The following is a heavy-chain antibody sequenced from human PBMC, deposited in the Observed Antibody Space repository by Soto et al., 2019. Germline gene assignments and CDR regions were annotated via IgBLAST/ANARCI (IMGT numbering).Heavy chain of an antibody. Sequence: EVQLFESGGHFVHPGGSLRLSCAASGFTFSDYAMIWIRQVPGKGLQWVSGLYGSGRGIHYAESVKGRFTISRDNSAYAVYLQMNNLRVEDSAIYYCAKDAVSRDGVWLAHVWGQGTVVTVSS. CDR3: AKDAVSRDGVWLAHV. D-gene: IGHD5-12*01. CDR2: LYGSGRGI. CDR1: GFTFSDYA. V-gene: IGHV3-23*01. J-gene: IGHJ4*02.